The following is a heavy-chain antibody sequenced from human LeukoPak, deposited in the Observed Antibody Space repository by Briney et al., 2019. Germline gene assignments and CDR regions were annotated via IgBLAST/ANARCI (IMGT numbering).Heavy chain of an antibody. J-gene: IGHJ4*02. CDR3: ATATPAAKGGGFDY. CDR1: GYTLTELS. CDR2: FDPEDGET. Sequence: GASVKVSCKVSGYTLTELSMHWVRQTPGKGLEWMVGFDPEDGETIYAQKFQGRVTMTEDTSTDTAYMELSSLRSEDTAVYYCATATPAAKGGGFDYWGQGTLVTVSS. V-gene: IGHV1-24*01. D-gene: IGHD2-2*01.